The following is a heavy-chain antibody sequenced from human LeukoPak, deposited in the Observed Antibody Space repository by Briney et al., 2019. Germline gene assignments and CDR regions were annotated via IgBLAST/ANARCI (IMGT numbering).Heavy chain of an antibody. D-gene: IGHD6-13*01. V-gene: IGHV4-4*02. J-gene: IGHJ4*02. CDR3: TRDSGSSPGD. CDR2: IFHSGLT. Sequence: PSGTLSLTCAVSGVLISDGEWWSWVRQPPGKGLEWIGEIFHSGLTTYNPSLESRVTISVDTSKNQFSLTVSSLTAADTAVYYCTRDSGSSPGDWGQGILVTVSS. CDR1: GVLISDGEW.